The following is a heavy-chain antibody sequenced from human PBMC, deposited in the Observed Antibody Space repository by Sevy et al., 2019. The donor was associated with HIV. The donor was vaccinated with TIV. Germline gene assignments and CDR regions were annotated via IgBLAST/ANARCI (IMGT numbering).Heavy chain of an antibody. CDR2: INPNSGDT. CDR3: ARDPVAPNPAGMDV. D-gene: IGHD5-12*01. CDR1: GYTFTDYY. Sequence: ASVKVSCKASGYTFTDYYMHWVRQAPGQGLEWMERINPNSGDTNFVQKFQGRVTMTRDTSISTAYMELSRLTSDDTALYYCARDPVAPNPAGMDVWGQGTTVTVSS. J-gene: IGHJ6*02. V-gene: IGHV1-2*06.